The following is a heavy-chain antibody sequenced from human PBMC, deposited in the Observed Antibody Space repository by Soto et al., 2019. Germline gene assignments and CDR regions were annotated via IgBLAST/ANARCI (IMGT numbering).Heavy chain of an antibody. J-gene: IGHJ6*03. CDR3: ASGQPYSGYDFVLLDYYYYYYMDV. Sequence: SETLSLTCTVSGGSISSYYWSWIRQPPGKGLEWIGYIYYSGSTNYNPSLKSRVTISVDTSKNQFSLKLSSVTAADTAVYYCASGQPYSGYDFVLLDYYYYYYMDVWGKGTTVTVSS. D-gene: IGHD5-12*01. CDR1: GGSISSYY. V-gene: IGHV4-59*08. CDR2: IYYSGST.